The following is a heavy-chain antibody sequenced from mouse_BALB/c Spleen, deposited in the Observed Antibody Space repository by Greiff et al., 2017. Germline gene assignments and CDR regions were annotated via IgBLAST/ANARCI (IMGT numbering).Heavy chain of an antibody. CDR2: ISSGGGST. J-gene: IGHJ2*01. CDR1: GFAFSSYD. D-gene: IGHD2-14*01. CDR3: ARQGYRYLYFDY. Sequence: EVQLVESGGGLVKPGGSLKLSCAASGFAFSSYDMSWVRQTPEKRLEWVAYISSGGGSTYYPDTVKGRFTISRDNAKNTLYLQMSSLKSEDTAMYYCARQGYRYLYFDYWGQGTTLTVSS. V-gene: IGHV5-12-1*01.